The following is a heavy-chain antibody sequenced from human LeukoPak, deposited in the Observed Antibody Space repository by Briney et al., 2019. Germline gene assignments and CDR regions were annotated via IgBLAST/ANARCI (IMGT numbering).Heavy chain of an antibody. CDR3: ARVNWNAFDY. V-gene: IGHV4-61*02. CDR2: IYTSGST. CDR1: GGSISSGSYY. Sequence: SETLSLTCTVPGGSISSGSYYWSWIRQPAGKGLEWIGRIYTSGSTNYNPSLKSRVTISVDTSKNQFSLKLSSVTAADTAVYYCARVNWNAFDYWGQGTLVTVSS. J-gene: IGHJ4*02. D-gene: IGHD1-1*01.